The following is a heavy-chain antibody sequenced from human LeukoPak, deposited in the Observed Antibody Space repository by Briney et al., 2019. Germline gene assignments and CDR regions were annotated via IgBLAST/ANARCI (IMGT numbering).Heavy chain of an antibody. CDR2: INHSGST. D-gene: IGHD4-17*01. J-gene: IGHJ4*02. CDR3: ARLDDYGDYGFGY. CDR1: GYSISSGYY. Sequence: PSETLSLTCNVSGYSISSGYYWSWIRQPPGKGLEWIGEINHSGSTNYNPSLKSRVTISVDTSKNQFSLKLCSVTAADTAVYYCARLDDYGDYGFGYWGQGTLVTVSS. V-gene: IGHV4-38-2*02.